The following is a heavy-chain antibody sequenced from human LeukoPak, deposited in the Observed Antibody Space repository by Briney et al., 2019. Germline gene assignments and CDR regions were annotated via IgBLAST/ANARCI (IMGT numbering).Heavy chain of an antibody. CDR2: VNDSGIT. CDR1: GASFSNDF. Sequence: SETLSLTCTVYGASFSNDFWSWVRQPPGKGLEWIAEVNDSGITNYNPSLKSRVTISVDTSKNQFSLKLSSVAAADTAVYYCARAFPSDTRNYWGQGTLVTVSS. CDR3: ARAFPSDTRNY. V-gene: IGHV4-34*01. J-gene: IGHJ4*02.